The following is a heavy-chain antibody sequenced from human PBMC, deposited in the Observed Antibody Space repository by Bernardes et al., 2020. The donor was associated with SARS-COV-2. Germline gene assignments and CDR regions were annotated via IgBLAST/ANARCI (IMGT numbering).Heavy chain of an antibody. CDR2: ISVYNGDT. D-gene: IGHD3-3*01. V-gene: IGHV1-18*04. J-gene: IGHJ4*02. CDR3: VRDLLFGVVIPEY. CDR1: GYTFTSYN. Sequence: ASVKVSCKVSGYTFTSYNINWVRQAPGQGLEWLGWISVYNGDTKYAQKFQGRVTLTTDASTTTAYMELRSLRHDDTAVYFCVRDLLFGVVIPEYWGQGTLVTVSS.